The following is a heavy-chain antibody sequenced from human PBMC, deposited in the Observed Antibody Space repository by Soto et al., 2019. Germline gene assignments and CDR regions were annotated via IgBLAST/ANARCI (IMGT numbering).Heavy chain of an antibody. CDR1: GFTFSSYG. CDR3: AKEYCDFWSGSP. CDR2: ISYDGSNK. Sequence: GGSLRLSCAASGFTFSSYGMHWVRQAPGKGLEWVAVISYDGSNKYYADSVKGRFTISRDNSKNTLYLQMNSLRAEDTAVYYCAKEYCDFWSGSPWGQGTLVTVSS. J-gene: IGHJ5*02. D-gene: IGHD3-3*01. V-gene: IGHV3-30*18.